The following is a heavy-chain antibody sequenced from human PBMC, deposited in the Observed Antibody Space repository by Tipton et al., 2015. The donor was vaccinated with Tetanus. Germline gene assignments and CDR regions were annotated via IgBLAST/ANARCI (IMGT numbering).Heavy chain of an antibody. V-gene: IGHV3-30*18. Sequence: SLRLSCAASGFTFSSYGMHWVRQAPGKGLEWVAIISYDGSNKYYADSVKGRFTISRDNSKNTLYLQMNSLRAEDTAVYYCAKDVRAEPYLYYYYGMDVWGQGTTVTVSS. CDR2: ISYDGSNK. CDR3: AKDVRAEPYLYYYYGMDV. J-gene: IGHJ6*02. CDR1: GFTFSSYG. D-gene: IGHD6-13*01.